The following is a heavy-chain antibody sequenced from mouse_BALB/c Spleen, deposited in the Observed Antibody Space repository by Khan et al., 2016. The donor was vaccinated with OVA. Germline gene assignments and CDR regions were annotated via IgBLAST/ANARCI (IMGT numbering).Heavy chain of an antibody. CDR1: GYSITSDYA. V-gene: IGHV3-2*02. Sequence: EVQLQESGPGLVKPSQSLSLTCTVTGYSITSDYAWNWIRQFPGNKLEWMGYISSTGGTSYNPSLKSRISITRDTSKNQFFLQLKSVTAEDTATYYSARSLYYSYGYAFDCWGRGTLVTVSA. CDR3: ARSLYYSYGYAFDC. CDR2: ISSTGGT. J-gene: IGHJ4*01. D-gene: IGHD2-14*01.